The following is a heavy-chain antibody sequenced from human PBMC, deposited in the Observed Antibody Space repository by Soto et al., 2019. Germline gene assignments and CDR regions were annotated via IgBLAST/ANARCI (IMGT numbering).Heavy chain of an antibody. D-gene: IGHD6-19*01. CDR2: ISDGGSYT. CDR1: GFIFSDYY. CDR3: ARAPGAVNSYAGVDV. J-gene: IGHJ6*02. V-gene: IGHV3-11*05. Sequence: VGSLILSCVASGFIFSDYYMAWIRRAPGKGLEWVSYISDGGSYTNHGNSVRGRVSVSRDDARNSLYLQINNLRVEDTGVYYCARAPGAVNSYAGVDVWGQGTTVTVSS.